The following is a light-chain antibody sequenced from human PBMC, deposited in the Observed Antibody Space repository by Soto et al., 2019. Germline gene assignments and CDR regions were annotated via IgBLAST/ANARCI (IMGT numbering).Light chain of an antibody. CDR3: TSYAGSNIWV. CDR2: EVS. CDR1: SSDVGAYNY. V-gene: IGLV2-8*01. Sequence: QSALTQPPSASGSPGQSVTISCTGTSSDVGAYNYVSWYQQYPGKAPKLMIYEVSQRPSGVPDRFSGSKSGKTALLTVSGLQPGGGADYYCTSYAGSNIWVFGGGTKLTVL. J-gene: IGLJ3*02.